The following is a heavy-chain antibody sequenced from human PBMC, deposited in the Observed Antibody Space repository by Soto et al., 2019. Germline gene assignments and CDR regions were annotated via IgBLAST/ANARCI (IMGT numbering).Heavy chain of an antibody. CDR3: AKAGYCTGVSCYFYYFDS. V-gene: IGHV3-23*01. J-gene: IGHJ4*02. D-gene: IGHD2-15*01. CDR2: ISGSGATP. CDR1: GFPFTNYP. Sequence: PGGSLRPSCSASGFPFTNYPMAWVRQAPGGGLEWVSGISGSGATPYYADSVKGRFTISRDNSKNTLFLQMNSLSAEDTAVYFCAKAGYCTGVSCYFYYFDSWGQGTLVTVSS.